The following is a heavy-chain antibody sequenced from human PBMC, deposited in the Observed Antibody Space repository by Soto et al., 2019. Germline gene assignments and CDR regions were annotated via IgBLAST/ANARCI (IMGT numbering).Heavy chain of an antibody. J-gene: IGHJ6*02. CDR3: ARDPVVTTYYYYDTDV. D-gene: IGHD4-4*01. CDR2: ISAYNGNT. Sequence: ASMKVSCKASGYPFTSYVISWVRQAPGQGLEWMGWISAYNGNTNYAQKLQGRVTMTTDTSTSTAYMELRSLRSDDTAVYYCARDPVVTTYYYYDTDVWGQGTTVTVSS. V-gene: IGHV1-18*01. CDR1: GYPFTSYV.